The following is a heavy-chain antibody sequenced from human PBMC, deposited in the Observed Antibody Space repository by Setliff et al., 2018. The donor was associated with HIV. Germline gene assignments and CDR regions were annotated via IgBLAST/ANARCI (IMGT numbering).Heavy chain of an antibody. D-gene: IGHD4-17*01. J-gene: IGHJ4*02. CDR1: GYTFTGYY. V-gene: IGHV1-2*06. Sequence: ASVKVSCKASGYTFTGYYMHWVRQAPGQGLEWMGRINPNSGGTNYAQKFQGRVTMTRDTSISTVYMDLSRLKPDDTAVYYCARYDYGDFWDYWGQGTLVTVSS. CDR3: ARYDYGDFWDY. CDR2: INPNSGGT.